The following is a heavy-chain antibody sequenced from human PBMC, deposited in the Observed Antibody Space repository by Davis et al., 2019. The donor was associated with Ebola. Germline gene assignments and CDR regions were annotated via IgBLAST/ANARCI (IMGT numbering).Heavy chain of an antibody. J-gene: IGHJ6*04. CDR3: AKHWDV. CDR1: GFTVSSNY. Sequence: GGSLRLSCAASGFTVSSNYMSWVRQAPGKGLEWVSSINGRGDGTYYAGFVKGRFTISRDNSKNTLYLQMNGLRGEDTAVYYCAKHWDVWGKGTTVTVSS. CDR2: INGRGDGT. V-gene: IGHV3-53*01.